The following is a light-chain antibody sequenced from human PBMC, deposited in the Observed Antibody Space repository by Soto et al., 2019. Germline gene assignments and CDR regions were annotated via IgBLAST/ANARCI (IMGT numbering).Light chain of an antibody. CDR1: SSNIGINY. V-gene: IGLV1-51*01. CDR3: GTWDSSLSVYV. J-gene: IGLJ1*01. Sequence: QSALTQPPSVSAAPGQKITISCSGSSSNIGINYVSWFQHLPGTAPKLLMYDNNKRPSGIPDRFSGSKSGTSATLGITGLQTGDEADYYCGTWDSSLSVYVFGTGTKLTFL. CDR2: DNN.